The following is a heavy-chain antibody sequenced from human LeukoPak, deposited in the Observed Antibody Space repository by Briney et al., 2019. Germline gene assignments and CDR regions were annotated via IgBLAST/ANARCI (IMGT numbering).Heavy chain of an antibody. V-gene: IGHV4-30-2*01. CDR2: IYHSGST. D-gene: IGHD3-9*01. CDR3: ARASPLLRYFDWLLGAFDP. Sequence: PAETLSLTCTVSGGSISSGGYYWSWIRQPPGKGLEWIGYIYHSGSTYYNPSLKSRVTISVDRSKNQFSLKLSSVTAADTAVYYCARASPLLRYFDWLLGAFDPWGQGTLVTVSS. CDR1: GGSISSGGYY. J-gene: IGHJ5*02.